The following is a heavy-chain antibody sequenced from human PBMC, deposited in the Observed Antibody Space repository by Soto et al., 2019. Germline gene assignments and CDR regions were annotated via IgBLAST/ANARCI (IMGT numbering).Heavy chain of an antibody. CDR2: ISAYNGNT. CDR3: ARDGEQLVHSTPDYYYYYGMDV. Sequence: ASVKVSCKASGYTFTSYGIIWVRQAPGQGLEWMGWISAYNGNTNYAQKLQGRVTMTTDTSTSTAYMELRSLRSDDTAVYYCARDGEQLVHSTPDYYYYYGMDVWGQGTTVTVSS. CDR1: GYTFTSYG. D-gene: IGHD6-6*01. J-gene: IGHJ6*02. V-gene: IGHV1-18*01.